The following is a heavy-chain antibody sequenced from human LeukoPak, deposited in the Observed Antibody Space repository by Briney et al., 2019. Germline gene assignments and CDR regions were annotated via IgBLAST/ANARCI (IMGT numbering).Heavy chain of an antibody. CDR2: MNPNSGNT. CDR1: GYTFTSYD. V-gene: IGHV1-8*01. Sequence: ASVKVSCKASGYTFTSYDINWVRQATGQGREWMGWMNPNSGNTGYAQKCQGGVTMTRNTSISTADMELSSLRSEDTAVYYCARGQGRRAAAGTCGYWGQGTLVTVSS. CDR3: ARGQGRRAAAGTCGY. D-gene: IGHD6-13*01. J-gene: IGHJ4*02.